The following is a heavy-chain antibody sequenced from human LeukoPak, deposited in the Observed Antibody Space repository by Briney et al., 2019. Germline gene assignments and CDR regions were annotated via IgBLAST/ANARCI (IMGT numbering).Heavy chain of an antibody. Sequence: GGSLRLSCAAPGFSFSDYAMSWVRQAPGKGLEWVAFIRYDRSNKYYADSVKGRFTISRDNSKNTLYLQMNSLRAEDTAVYYCAKDNWNGAFDIWGQGTMVTVSS. CDR2: IRYDRSNK. CDR3: AKDNWNGAFDI. CDR1: GFSFSDYA. D-gene: IGHD1-20*01. J-gene: IGHJ3*02. V-gene: IGHV3-30*02.